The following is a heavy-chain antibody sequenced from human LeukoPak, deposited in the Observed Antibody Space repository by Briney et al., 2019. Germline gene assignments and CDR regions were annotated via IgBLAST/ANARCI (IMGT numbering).Heavy chain of an antibody. V-gene: IGHV4-59*01. CDR2: IYYSGST. CDR3: ARAVGDFWSGYPDAFDI. CDR1: GGSISSYY. J-gene: IGHJ3*02. D-gene: IGHD3-3*01. Sequence: PSETLSLTCTVSGGSISSYYWSWIRQPPGKGLEWIGYIYYSGSTNYNPSLKSRVTISVDTSKNQFFLKLSSVTAADTAVYYCARAVGDFWSGYPDAFDIWGQGTMVTVSS.